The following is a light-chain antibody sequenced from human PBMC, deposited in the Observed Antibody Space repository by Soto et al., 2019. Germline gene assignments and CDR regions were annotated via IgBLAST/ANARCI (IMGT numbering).Light chain of an antibody. CDR1: QNINSY. V-gene: IGKV1-39*01. CDR3: HQSYDIPT. Sequence: DIQMTQSPSSLSASVGDRVTITCRSRQNINSYLNWYPQKPGEAPQLVXXAASSLQSGVPSRFSGSGTGTYFTLTVSNLKPYEFAPYYGHQSYDIPTFGQGTRLEIK. CDR2: AAS. J-gene: IGKJ5*01.